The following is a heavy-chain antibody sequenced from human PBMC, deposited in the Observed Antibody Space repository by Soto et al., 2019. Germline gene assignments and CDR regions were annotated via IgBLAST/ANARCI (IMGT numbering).Heavy chain of an antibody. Sequence: QVQLVESGGGVVQPGRSLRLSCAASGFTFSSYAMHWVRQAPGKGLEWVAVISYDGSNKYYADSVKGRFTISRDNSKNTLYLQMNSLRAEDTAVYYCARDGGYDSSSDVYYYYGMDVWGQGTTVTVSS. J-gene: IGHJ6*02. V-gene: IGHV3-30-3*01. CDR3: ARDGGYDSSSDVYYYYGMDV. D-gene: IGHD3-22*01. CDR2: ISYDGSNK. CDR1: GFTFSSYA.